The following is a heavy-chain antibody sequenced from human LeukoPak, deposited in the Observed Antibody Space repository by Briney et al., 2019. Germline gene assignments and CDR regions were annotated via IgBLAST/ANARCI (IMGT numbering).Heavy chain of an antibody. CDR1: GGTFSSYA. J-gene: IGHJ3*02. V-gene: IGHV1-69*05. CDR3: ARVQRWFGEEALDI. Sequence: SVKVSCKASGGTFSSYAISWVRQAPGQGLEWMGGIIPIFGTANYAQKFQGRVTMTRDTSISTAYMELRRLRSDDTAVYYCARVQRWFGEEALDIWGQGTMVTVSS. CDR2: IIPIFGTA. D-gene: IGHD3-10*01.